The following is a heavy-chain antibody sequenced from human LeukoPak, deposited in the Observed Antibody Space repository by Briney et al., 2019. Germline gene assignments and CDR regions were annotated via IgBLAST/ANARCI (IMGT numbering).Heavy chain of an antibody. V-gene: IGHV4-59*01. D-gene: IGHD2-2*01. CDR1: GGSISSYY. CDR2: IYYSGST. J-gene: IGHJ4*02. CDR3: ARFGSSTSSAPY. Sequence: PSETLSLPCTVSGGSISSYYWIWIRQPPGKGLVWIGYIYYSGSTNYNPSLKSRVTISVDTSKTKFSLKLSSVTAADTAVYYCARFGSSTSSAPYWGQGTLVTVSS.